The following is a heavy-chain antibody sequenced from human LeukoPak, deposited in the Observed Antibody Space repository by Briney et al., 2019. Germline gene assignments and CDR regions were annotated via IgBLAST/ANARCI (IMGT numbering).Heavy chain of an antibody. J-gene: IGHJ4*02. Sequence: GGSLRLSCAASGFIFDDYAMHWVRQAPGKGLVWVARINPNGITTTYTDSVKGRFTISRDNAKNTLYLQMNSLRAEDTAVYYCARDFAGDRDYWGQGTLVTVSS. D-gene: IGHD4-17*01. CDR2: INPNGITT. CDR1: GFIFDDYA. V-gene: IGHV3-74*01. CDR3: ARDFAGDRDY.